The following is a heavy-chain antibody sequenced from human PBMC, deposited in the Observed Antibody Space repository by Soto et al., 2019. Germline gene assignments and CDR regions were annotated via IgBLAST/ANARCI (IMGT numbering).Heavy chain of an antibody. D-gene: IGHD3-3*01. Sequence: PGGSLRLSCAASGFTVSSYGMHWVRQAPGKGLGWVAVIWYDGSNKYYADSVKGRFTISRDNSKNTLYLQMNSLRAEDTAVYYCARDRQVRFLEWLPHTTMGGMDVWGQGTTVTVSS. CDR3: ARDRQVRFLEWLPHTTMGGMDV. V-gene: IGHV3-33*01. J-gene: IGHJ6*02. CDR2: IWYDGSNK. CDR1: GFTVSSYG.